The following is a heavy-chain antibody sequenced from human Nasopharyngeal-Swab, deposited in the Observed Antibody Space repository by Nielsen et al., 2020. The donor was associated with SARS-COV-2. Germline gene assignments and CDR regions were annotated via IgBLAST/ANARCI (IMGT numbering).Heavy chain of an antibody. J-gene: IGHJ4*02. CDR2: INFSGST. Sequence: LRLPCTVSGGSISSGGYYWSWIRQHPGKGLEWIGYINFSGSTYYNASLNSRVAISVDTSKNQFSLKLSSVTAADTAVYYCARVGDYGSGNFYKGYYFDYWGQGTLVTVSS. V-gene: IGHV4-31*03. CDR1: GGSISSGGYY. CDR3: ARVGDYGSGNFYKGYYFDY. D-gene: IGHD3-10*01.